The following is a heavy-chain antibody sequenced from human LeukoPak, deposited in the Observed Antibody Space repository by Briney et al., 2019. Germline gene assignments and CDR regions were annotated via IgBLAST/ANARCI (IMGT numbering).Heavy chain of an antibody. CDR1: GGTFSSYA. Sequence: ASVKVSCKASGGTFSSYAISWVRQAPGQGLEWMGIINPSGGSTSYAQKFQGRVTMTRDTSSSTVYMELSSLRSEDTAVYYCAREAAAGCGYWGQGTLVTVSS. CDR2: INPSGGST. CDR3: AREAAAGCGY. D-gene: IGHD6-13*01. V-gene: IGHV1-46*01. J-gene: IGHJ4*02.